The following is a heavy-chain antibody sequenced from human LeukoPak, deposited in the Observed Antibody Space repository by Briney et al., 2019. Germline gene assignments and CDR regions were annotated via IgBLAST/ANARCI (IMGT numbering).Heavy chain of an antibody. CDR3: ARDGYYDSRGFSYFDD. V-gene: IGHV4-4*07. CDR1: GVSISSYH. CDR2: IHTSGTT. J-gene: IGHJ4*02. Sequence: SETLSLTCIVSGVSISSYHWSWIRQPAAKGLEWIGRIHTSGTTNYNPSLESRVTMSGDTSKSQFSLNLKSVTAADTAVYYCARDGYYDSRGFSYFDDWGQGTLVTVSA. D-gene: IGHD3-22*01.